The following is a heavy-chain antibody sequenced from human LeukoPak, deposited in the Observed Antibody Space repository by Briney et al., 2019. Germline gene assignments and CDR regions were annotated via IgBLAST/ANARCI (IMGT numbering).Heavy chain of an antibody. J-gene: IGHJ4*02. D-gene: IGHD2-21*02. CDR1: GGSISSGGYY. V-gene: IGHV4-31*03. CDR3: ARSQHIVAVTVPFVY. Sequence: PSETLSLTCTVSGGSISSGGYYWSWIRQHPGKGLEWIGYIYYSGSTYYNPSLKSRVTISVDTSKNQFSLKLSSVTAADTAVYYCARSQHIVAVTVPFVYWGQGTLVTVSS. CDR2: IYYSGST.